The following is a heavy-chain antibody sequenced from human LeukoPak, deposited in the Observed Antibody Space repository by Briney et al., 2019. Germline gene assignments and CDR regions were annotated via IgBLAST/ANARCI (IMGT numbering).Heavy chain of an antibody. Sequence: GGSLRRSCAASGFTFSSYSMNWVRQAPGKGLEWVSSISTSSSYIYYAHSVKGRFTISRDNAKNSLYLQMNSLRAEDTAMYYSAKDRSAPHMLWNAFDIWGQGTMVTVSS. D-gene: IGHD2-8*01. V-gene: IGHV3-21*01. CDR3: AKDRSAPHMLWNAFDI. CDR1: GFTFSSYS. J-gene: IGHJ3*02. CDR2: ISTSSSYI.